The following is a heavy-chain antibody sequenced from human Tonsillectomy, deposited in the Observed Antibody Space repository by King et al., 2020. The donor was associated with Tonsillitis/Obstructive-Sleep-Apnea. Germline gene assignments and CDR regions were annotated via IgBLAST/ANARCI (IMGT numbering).Heavy chain of an antibody. CDR3: ARGEDMVVVPAASCYDY. D-gene: IGHD2-2*01. V-gene: IGHV4-34*01. J-gene: IGHJ4*02. CDR1: GGSFSGYY. Sequence: VQLQQWGAGLLKPSETLSLTCAVYGGSFSGYYWSWIRQPPGKGLEWIGEINHSGSTNYNPSLKSRVTISVDTSKNQFSLKLSSVTAADTAVYYCARGEDMVVVPAASCYDYWGQGNLVTVSS. CDR2: INHSGST.